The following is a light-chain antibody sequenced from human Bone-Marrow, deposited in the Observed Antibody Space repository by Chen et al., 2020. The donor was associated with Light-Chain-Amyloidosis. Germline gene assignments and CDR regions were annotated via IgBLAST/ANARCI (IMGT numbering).Light chain of an antibody. CDR3: QQYGSSPPMYT. CDR1: QSVSSSY. J-gene: IGKJ2*01. V-gene: IGKV3-20*01. Sequence: EIVLTQSPGTLSLSPGERATLSCRASQSVSSSYLAWYQQKPGQAPRPRIYGASSRATGIPDRFSGSGSGTAFTLTISRLEPEDFAVYYCQQYGSSPPMYTFGQGTKLEIK. CDR2: GAS.